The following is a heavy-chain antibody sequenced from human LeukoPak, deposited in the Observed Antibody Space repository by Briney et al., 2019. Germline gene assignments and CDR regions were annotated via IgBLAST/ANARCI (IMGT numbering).Heavy chain of an antibody. CDR3: ARVANPYYDFHY. D-gene: IGHD3-3*01. J-gene: IGHJ4*02. V-gene: IGHV3-21*01. Sequence: PGGSLRLSCAASGFTFSSYSMNWARQAPGKGLEWVSSISSSSSYIYYADSVKGRFTISRDDAKNSVYLQMNSLRAEDTAVYYCARVANPYYDFHYWGQGTLVTVSS. CDR1: GFTFSSYS. CDR2: ISSSSSYI.